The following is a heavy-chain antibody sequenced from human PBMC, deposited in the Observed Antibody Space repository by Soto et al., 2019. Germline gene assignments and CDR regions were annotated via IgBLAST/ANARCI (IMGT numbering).Heavy chain of an antibody. CDR3: ARGPLVVLNYFES. J-gene: IGHJ4*02. CDR2: IFPLTDIP. CDR1: GDTFRNYP. V-gene: IGHV1-69*02. Sequence: QVQLVQSGTEVKKPGSSVKVSCKASGDTFRNYPINWVRQAPGQGLEWMGSIFPLTDIPDYAQYFQARLTISADKSTSTAYMELSSLTSDDTAMYFCARGPLVVLNYFESWGQGTLVTVSS.